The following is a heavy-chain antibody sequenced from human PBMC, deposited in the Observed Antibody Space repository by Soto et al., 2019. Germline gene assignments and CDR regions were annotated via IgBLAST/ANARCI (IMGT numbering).Heavy chain of an antibody. CDR3: ARAPTSRDAYFDY. Sequence: QVQLVESGGGVVQPGESLRLSCVTSGFTFSNYGLHWVRQAPGKGLEWEALIWHDGTDKYFTDSVKGRFTLSRDNSKNTVYLQMNSLRVEDTAVYYCARAPTSRDAYFDYWGQGTLVTVSS. CDR1: GFTFSNYG. V-gene: IGHV3-33*01. J-gene: IGHJ4*02. CDR2: IWHDGTDK.